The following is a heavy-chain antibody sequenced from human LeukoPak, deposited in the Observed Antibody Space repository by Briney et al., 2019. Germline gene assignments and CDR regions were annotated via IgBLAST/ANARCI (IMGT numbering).Heavy chain of an antibody. V-gene: IGHV1-18*01. CDR3: ARDVGITVADSFDP. D-gene: IGHD6-13*01. J-gene: IGHJ6*04. CDR2: IHIYRGNT. CDR1: GYSSSNYG. Sequence: ASVKVSCKASGYSSSNYGISWVRQAPGQGLEWMGWIHIYRGNTNYAQKFQGRVTMTTDTSTSTVYMEVRGLRSDDTAMYYCARDVGITVADSFDPWGKGTTVTVSS.